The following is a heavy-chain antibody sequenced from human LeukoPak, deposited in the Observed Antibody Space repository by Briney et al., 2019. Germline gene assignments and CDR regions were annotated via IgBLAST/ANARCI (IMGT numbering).Heavy chain of an antibody. D-gene: IGHD6-13*01. J-gene: IGHJ4*02. V-gene: IGHV3-23*01. CDR3: AKHSSSWHYFDY. CDR1: GFTFSTYG. Sequence: GGSLRLSCAASGFTFSTYGMSWVRQAPGKGLEWVSAISGSGGGTYFADSVKGRFTISRDNSKHTLFLQMDSLSADDTAVYYCAKHSSSWHYFDYWGQGTLVTVSS. CDR2: ISGSGGGT.